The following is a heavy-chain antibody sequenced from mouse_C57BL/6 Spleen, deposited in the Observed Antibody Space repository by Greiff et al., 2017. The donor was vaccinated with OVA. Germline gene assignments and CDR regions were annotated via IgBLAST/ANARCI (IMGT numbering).Heavy chain of an antibody. CDR2: ISYDGSN. Sequence: ESGPGLVKPSQSLSLTCSVTGYSITSGYYWNWIRQFPGNKLEWMGYISYDGSNNYNPSLKNRISITRDTSKNQFFLKLNSVTTEDTATYYCAREDDYDERDYAMDYWGQGTSVTVSS. CDR3: AREDDYDERDYAMDY. V-gene: IGHV3-6*01. CDR1: GYSITSGYY. D-gene: IGHD2-4*01. J-gene: IGHJ4*01.